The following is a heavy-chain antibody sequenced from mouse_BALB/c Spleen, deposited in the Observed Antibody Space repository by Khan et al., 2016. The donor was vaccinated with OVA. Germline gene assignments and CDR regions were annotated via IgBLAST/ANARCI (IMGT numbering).Heavy chain of an antibody. V-gene: IGHV1-7*01. CDR3: ARMGLRWDFDD. J-gene: IGHJ2*01. Sequence: QVQLQQSGAELAKPGASVKMSCKASGYTFINYWILWVKQRPGQGLEWIGYINPSTAYTEYNQNFKDKATLTADKSSRTSYMQLSSLTSEESAVDYWARMGLRWDFDDWGQGTTLTVSS. CDR1: GYTFINYW. CDR2: INPSTAYT. D-gene: IGHD1-1*01.